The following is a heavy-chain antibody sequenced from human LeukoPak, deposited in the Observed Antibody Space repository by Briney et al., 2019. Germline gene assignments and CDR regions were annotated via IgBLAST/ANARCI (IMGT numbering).Heavy chain of an antibody. CDR3: ARVGYTTQRRVLSTVTIPTAGAFDI. J-gene: IGHJ3*02. D-gene: IGHD4-17*01. CDR1: GGSFSSYY. CDR2: INHTGST. V-gene: IGHV4-34*01. Sequence: SETLSLTCAVYGGSFSSYYWSWIRQPPGKGLEWIGEINHTGSTKYNPSLKSPVSISVDTSKNQFSLRLTSVTAADTAVYHCARVGYTTQRRVLSTVTIPTAGAFDIWGQGTLVTVSS.